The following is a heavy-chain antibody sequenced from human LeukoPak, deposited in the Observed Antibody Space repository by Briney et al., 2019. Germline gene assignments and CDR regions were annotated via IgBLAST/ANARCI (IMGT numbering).Heavy chain of an antibody. CDR1: GGSTSSNTFY. Sequence: PSETLSLTCTVSGGSTSSNTFYWGWIRQPPGKGLGWIGAVYYNGNTYYSSSLKSRVTISVHTSKNQFSLKLNSVTAADTAVYFCARVKRVDTSLDYWGQGTLVTVSS. J-gene: IGHJ4*02. CDR3: ARVKRVDTSLDY. CDR2: VYYNGNT. V-gene: IGHV4-39*01. D-gene: IGHD5-18*01.